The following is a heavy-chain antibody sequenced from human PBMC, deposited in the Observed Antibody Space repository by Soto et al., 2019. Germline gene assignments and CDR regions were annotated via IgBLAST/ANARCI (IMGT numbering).Heavy chain of an antibody. CDR3: ARDIRGIAAS. J-gene: IGHJ4*02. V-gene: IGHV3-66*01. D-gene: IGHD6-25*01. Sequence: EVQLVESGGGLVQPGGSLRLSCAASGFTVSSNYMSRVRHAPGKGLEWVSVIYSGGSTYYADSVKGRFTISRDNSKNTLYLQMNSLRAADTAVYYCARDIRGIAASWGQGTLVTVSS. CDR2: IYSGGST. CDR1: GFTVSSNY.